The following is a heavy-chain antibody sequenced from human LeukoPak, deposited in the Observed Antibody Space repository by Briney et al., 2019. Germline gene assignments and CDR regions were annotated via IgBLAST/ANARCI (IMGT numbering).Heavy chain of an antibody. Sequence: EASVKVSCKASGDTLNNYALSWVRQASGQGPEWMGGIIPIFGTANYAQKFQGRVTITADESTSTAYMELSSLRSEDTAVYYCAKSQERITYFDYWGQGTLVTFSS. J-gene: IGHJ4*02. V-gene: IGHV1-69*13. CDR1: GDTLNNYA. CDR2: IIPIFGTA. CDR3: AKSQERITYFDY. D-gene: IGHD3-16*01.